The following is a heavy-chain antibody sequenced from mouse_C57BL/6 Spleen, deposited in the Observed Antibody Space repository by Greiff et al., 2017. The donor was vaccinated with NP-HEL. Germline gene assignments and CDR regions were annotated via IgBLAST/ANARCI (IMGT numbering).Heavy chain of an antibody. Sequence: VMLVESGAELVRPGTSVKVSCKASGYAFTNYLIEWVKQRPGQGLEWIGVINPGSGGTNYNEKFKGKATLTADKSSSTAYMQLSSLTSEDSAVYFCARSGGSSGYDAYWGQGTLVTVSA. V-gene: IGHV1-54*01. CDR1: GYAFTNYL. CDR2: INPGSGGT. D-gene: IGHD3-2*02. J-gene: IGHJ3*01. CDR3: ARSGGSSGYDAY.